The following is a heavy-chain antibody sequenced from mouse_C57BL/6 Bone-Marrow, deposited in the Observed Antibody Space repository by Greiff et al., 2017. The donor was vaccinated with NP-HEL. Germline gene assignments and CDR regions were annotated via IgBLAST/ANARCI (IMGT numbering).Heavy chain of an antibody. J-gene: IGHJ2*01. Sequence: EVQLQESGPELVKPGASVKISCKASGYTFTDYYMNWVKQSHGKSLEWIGDINPNNGGTSYNQKFKGKATLTVDKSSSTAYMELRSLTSEDSAVYYCARGYYGNYVFDYWGQGTTLTVSS. CDR3: ARGYYGNYVFDY. V-gene: IGHV1-26*01. CDR2: INPNNGGT. D-gene: IGHD2-1*01. CDR1: GYTFTDYY.